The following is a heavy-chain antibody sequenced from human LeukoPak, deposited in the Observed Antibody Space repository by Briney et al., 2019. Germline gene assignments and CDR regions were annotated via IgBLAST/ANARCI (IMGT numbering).Heavy chain of an antibody. Sequence: PGGSLRLSCAASGFTFSSHAMSWVRQAPGKGLEWVSGISGNGGSTYYADSVKGRFTISRDNSRNTLYLQMNSLRADDTAVYYCAKDLILWTRAYDIWGQGTMVTVSS. V-gene: IGHV3-23*01. J-gene: IGHJ3*02. CDR3: AKDLILWTRAYDI. CDR1: GFTFSSHA. D-gene: IGHD2-21*01. CDR2: ISGNGGST.